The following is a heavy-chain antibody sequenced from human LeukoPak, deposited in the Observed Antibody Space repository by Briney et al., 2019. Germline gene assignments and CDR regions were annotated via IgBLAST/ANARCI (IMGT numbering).Heavy chain of an antibody. V-gene: IGHV3-74*01. CDR2: IHSGGSII. CDR3: VAEERDFDC. D-gene: IGHD1-26*01. CDR1: GHTFSTYW. Sequence: PGGSLRLSCTASGHTFSTYWMNWVRQAPGKGLVWVAGIHSGGSIIYYADSVKGRFTISRDNAKNTLYLQMNSLRVEDTAVYYCVAEERDFDCWGQGVLVTVSS. J-gene: IGHJ4*02.